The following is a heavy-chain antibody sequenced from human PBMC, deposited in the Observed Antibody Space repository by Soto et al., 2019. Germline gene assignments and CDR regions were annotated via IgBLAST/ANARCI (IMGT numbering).Heavy chain of an antibody. J-gene: IGHJ4*02. D-gene: IGHD3-10*01. Sequence: SLRLSGAACGFTLSSYSMNWVRQDPGKGLEWVSSISSSSSYIYYADSVKGRFTISRDNAKNSLYLQMNSLRAEDTAVYYCAGPLWFGEYYFAYWGQGTLVPVSS. CDR2: ISSSSSYI. CDR3: AGPLWFGEYYFAY. CDR1: GFTLSSYS. V-gene: IGHV3-21*01.